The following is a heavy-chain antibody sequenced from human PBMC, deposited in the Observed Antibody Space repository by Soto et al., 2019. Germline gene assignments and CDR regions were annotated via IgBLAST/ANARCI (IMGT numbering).Heavy chain of an antibody. J-gene: IGHJ5*02. CDR1: GFTFSSYS. CDR2: ISSSSIYI. D-gene: IGHD3-10*01. Sequence: GGSLRLSCAASGFTFSSYSMNWVRQAPGKGLEWVSSISSSSIYIYYADSVKGRFTISRDNAKNSLYLQMNSLRAEDTAVYYCARVPRTIISSPVTWGQGTLVTVSS. V-gene: IGHV3-21*01. CDR3: ARVPRTIISSPVT.